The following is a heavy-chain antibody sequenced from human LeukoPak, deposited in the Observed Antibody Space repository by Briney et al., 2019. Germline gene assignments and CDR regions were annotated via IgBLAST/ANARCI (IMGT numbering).Heavy chain of an antibody. V-gene: IGHV1-69*13. J-gene: IGHJ6*03. CDR1: GGTFSSYA. CDR3: AKSYRTYYYYYMDV. D-gene: IGHD1-26*01. CDR2: IIPILGTA. Sequence: SVKVSCKASGGTFSSYAISWVRQAPGQGLEWMGGIIPILGTANYAQKFQGRVTITADESTSTAYMELSSLRSEDTAVYYCAKSYRTYYYYYMDVWGKGTTVTISS.